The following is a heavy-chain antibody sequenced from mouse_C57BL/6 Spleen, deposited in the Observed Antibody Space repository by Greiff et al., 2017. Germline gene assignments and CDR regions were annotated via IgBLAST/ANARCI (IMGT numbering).Heavy chain of an antibody. Sequence: VKLQQTGAELVMPGASVKLSCKASGYTFTSYWMHWVKQRPGQGLEWIGEIDPSDSYTNYNQKFKGKSTLTVDKSSSTAYMQLSSLTSEDSAVYYCARRDYYGSRYFDYWGQGTTLTVSS. V-gene: IGHV1-69*01. J-gene: IGHJ2*01. CDR3: ARRDYYGSRYFDY. CDR2: IDPSDSYT. CDR1: GYTFTSYW. D-gene: IGHD1-1*01.